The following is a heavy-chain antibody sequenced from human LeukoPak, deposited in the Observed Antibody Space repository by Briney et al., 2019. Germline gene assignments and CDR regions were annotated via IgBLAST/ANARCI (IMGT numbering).Heavy chain of an antibody. D-gene: IGHD3-22*01. CDR1: GFNFEDYA. J-gene: IGHJ3*02. Sequence: PGGSLRLSCVASGFNFEDYAMNWVRQVPGKGLEWVSIISANGGSIGYAPSVKGRFTISRDNSKNTLYLQMNSLKDEDTAVYYCAKEVYYDSSGFAFDIWGQGTMVTVST. CDR3: AKEVYYDSSGFAFDI. CDR2: ISANGGSI. V-gene: IGHV3-9*01.